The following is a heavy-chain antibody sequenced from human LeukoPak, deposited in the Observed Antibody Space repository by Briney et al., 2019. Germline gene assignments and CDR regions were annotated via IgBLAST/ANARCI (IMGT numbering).Heavy chain of an antibody. Sequence: GASVKVSCKASGDTFSSYAISWVRQAPGQGLEWMGGVIPIFGTATYAQKFQGRVTITTDESTSTAYMELSSLRSEDTAVYYCARVTFSSGFDYWGQGTLVTVSS. CDR1: GDTFSSYA. CDR2: VIPIFGTA. J-gene: IGHJ4*02. CDR3: ARVTFSSGFDY. V-gene: IGHV1-69*05. D-gene: IGHD6-25*01.